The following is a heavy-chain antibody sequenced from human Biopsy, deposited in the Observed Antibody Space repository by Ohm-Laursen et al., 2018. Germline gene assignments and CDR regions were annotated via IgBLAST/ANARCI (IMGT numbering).Heavy chain of an antibody. CDR1: GYTSTSYD. J-gene: IGHJ6*02. V-gene: IGHV1-8*01. CDR2: VNPVSKNT. CDR3: ARAVRNQMLSTV. Sequence: ASVKVSCKTYGYTSTSYDISWVRQVSGQGLEWIGWVNPVSKNTVSVKDFRGRVTLTGDTSSSTSYMELRSLTSKDTAIYYCARAVRNQMLSTVWGQGTAVTVSS. D-gene: IGHD2-2*01.